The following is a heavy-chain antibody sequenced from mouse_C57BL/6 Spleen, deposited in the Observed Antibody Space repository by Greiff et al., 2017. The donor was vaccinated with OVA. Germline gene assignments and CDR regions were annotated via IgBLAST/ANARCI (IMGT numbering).Heavy chain of an antibody. CDR2: INPSNGGT. CDR1: GYTFTSYW. CDR3: ARGGVVGHYFDY. V-gene: IGHV1-53*01. J-gene: IGHJ2*01. Sequence: VQLQQPGTELVKPGASVKLSCKASGYTFTSYWMHWVKQRPGQGLEWVGNINPSNGGTNYNEKFKSKATLTVDKSSSTAYMQLSSLTSEDSAVYYCARGGVVGHYFDYWGQGTTLTVSS. D-gene: IGHD1-1*01.